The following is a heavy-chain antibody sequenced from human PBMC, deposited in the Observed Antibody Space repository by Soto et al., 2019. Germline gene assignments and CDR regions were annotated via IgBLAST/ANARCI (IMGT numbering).Heavy chain of an antibody. J-gene: IGHJ4*02. CDR3: AKDGYSITRNKPLDY. D-gene: IGHD2-2*01. V-gene: IGHV3-9*01. CDR1: GFTFDDNA. CDR2: INWKSDI. Sequence: SLRLSCAVSGFTFDDNAMHWVRQAPEKGLEWVSGINWKSDIGYADSVKGRFTISRDNAENSLYLQMNSLRAEDTAVYYCAKDGYSITRNKPLDYWGQGTLVTVSS.